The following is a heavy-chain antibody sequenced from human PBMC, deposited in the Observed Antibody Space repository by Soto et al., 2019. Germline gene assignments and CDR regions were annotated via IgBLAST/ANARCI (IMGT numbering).Heavy chain of an antibody. J-gene: IGHJ2*01. CDR3: ARDYYYDSSGYYSGPRYFDL. Sequence: GASVKVSCKASGYTFTSYGISWVRQAPGQRLEWMGWINAGNGNTKYSQKFQGRVTITRDTSASTAYMELSSLRSEDTAVYYCARDYYYDSSGYYSGPRYFDLWGRGTLVTVSS. CDR1: GYTFTSYG. D-gene: IGHD3-22*01. CDR2: INAGNGNT. V-gene: IGHV1-3*01.